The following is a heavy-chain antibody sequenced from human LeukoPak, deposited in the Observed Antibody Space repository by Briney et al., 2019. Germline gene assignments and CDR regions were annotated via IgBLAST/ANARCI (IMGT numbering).Heavy chain of an antibody. CDR1: GYTFSDYY. J-gene: IGHJ4*02. CDR2: TNPNSGGR. Sequence: ASVKVSCKTSGYTFSDYYMHWVRQAPGQGLEWMGWTNPNSGGRHYAQKFQGRVTMTRDTSIITVYMELSSLTSDDTAFYYCARQPSSAWYSNHGGRGTLVTVSS. D-gene: IGHD6-19*01. V-gene: IGHV1-2*02. CDR3: ARQPSSAWYSNH.